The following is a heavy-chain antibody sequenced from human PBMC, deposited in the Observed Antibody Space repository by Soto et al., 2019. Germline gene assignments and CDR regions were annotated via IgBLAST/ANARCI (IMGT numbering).Heavy chain of an antibody. CDR1: GGSISSSNW. CDR2: VYHSGST. J-gene: IGHJ3*02. V-gene: IGHV4-4*02. Sequence: SETLSLTCAVSGGSISSSNWWSWVRQPPGKGLEWIGEVYHSGSTNYNPSLKSRVTISVDKSKNQFSLKLSSVTAADTAVYYCARVVGYCSGGSCLDAFDIWGQGTMVTVSS. D-gene: IGHD2-15*01. CDR3: ARVVGYCSGGSCLDAFDI.